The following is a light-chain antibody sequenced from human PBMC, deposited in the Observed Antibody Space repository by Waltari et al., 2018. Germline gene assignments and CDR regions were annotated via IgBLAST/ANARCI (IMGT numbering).Light chain of an antibody. Sequence: QSALTQPASVSGSPGQSVTISCTGTTSDVGDSNSFSCYQDHPGKGPKVIIYDVSDRPSGVSARFSGSKSGNTASLTISGLQAEDEANYYCSSESSAKVVLFGGGTKVTVL. CDR3: SSESSAKVVL. CDR2: DVS. V-gene: IGLV2-14*03. J-gene: IGLJ3*02. CDR1: TSDVGDSNS.